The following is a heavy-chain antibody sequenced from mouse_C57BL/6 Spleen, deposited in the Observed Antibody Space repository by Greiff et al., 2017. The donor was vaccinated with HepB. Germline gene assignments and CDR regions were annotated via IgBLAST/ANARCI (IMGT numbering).Heavy chain of an antibody. Sequence: QVQLQQPGTELVKPGASVKLSCKASGYTFTSYWLHWVKQRPGQGLEWIGNINPSNGGTNYNEKFKSKATLTVDKSSSTAYMQLSSLTSEDSAVYYFAREELGRDYFDYWGQGTTLTVSS. CDR2: INPSNGGT. D-gene: IGHD4-1*01. V-gene: IGHV1-53*01. CDR3: AREELGRDYFDY. J-gene: IGHJ2*01. CDR1: GYTFTSYW.